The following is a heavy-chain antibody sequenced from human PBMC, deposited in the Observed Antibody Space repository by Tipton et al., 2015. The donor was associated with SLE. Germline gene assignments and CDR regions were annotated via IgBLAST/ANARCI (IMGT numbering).Heavy chain of an antibody. Sequence: GSLRLSCAVSGFIFSDYSMNWVRQAPGKGLEWVSSISSSSRYVYHAESLKGRFTISRDNAKNSLYLQMNCLRVEDTAVYFCAGDDYASGITWGQGTLVTVSS. CDR3: AGDDYASGIT. CDR2: ISSSSRYV. V-gene: IGHV3-21*03. J-gene: IGHJ5*02. CDR1: GFIFSDYS. D-gene: IGHD3-10*01.